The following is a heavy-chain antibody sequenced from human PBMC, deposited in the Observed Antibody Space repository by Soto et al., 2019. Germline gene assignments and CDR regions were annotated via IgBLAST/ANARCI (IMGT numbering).Heavy chain of an antibody. J-gene: IGHJ3*02. CDR2: INHSVST. V-gene: IGHV4-34*01. Sequence: SYTLSLTCAVYNESFSVYYWTWFRQPPGKGLEWIGEINHSVSTNYNPSLKSLVTISVDTSKNQFSLKLSSVTAGDTAVYYCARDSTRRGAYDIWGHGTMVTVS. CDR1: NESFSVYY. CDR3: ARDSTRRGAYDI. D-gene: IGHD2-2*01.